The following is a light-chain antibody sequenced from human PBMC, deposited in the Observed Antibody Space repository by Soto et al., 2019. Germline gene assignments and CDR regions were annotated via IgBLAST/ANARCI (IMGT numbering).Light chain of an antibody. CDR1: QSLLHSNGDTY. CDR2: LGS. J-gene: IGKJ5*01. CDR3: MQALQTPLT. V-gene: IGKV2-28*01. Sequence: DIVMTQSPLSLPVTPGESASISCRSSQSLLHSNGDTYFDWYLQKPGQSPQLLIYLGSNRASGVPDRFSGSGSGTEFTLKISRVEAEDVGVYYCMQALQTPLTFGQGTRLEIK.